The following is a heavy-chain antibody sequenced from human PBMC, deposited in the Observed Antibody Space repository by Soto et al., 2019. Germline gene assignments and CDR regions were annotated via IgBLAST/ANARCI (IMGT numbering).Heavy chain of an antibody. D-gene: IGHD3-22*01. CDR2: VYYTGST. CDR1: GDSISTFY. J-gene: IGHJ4*02. CDR3: ARGRTVRNYADDSSDYFYFFDY. Sequence: SETLSLTCTVSGDSISTFYWGWMRQSPGKELEWIGYVYYTGSTNYNPSLKSRVTISVDRSKNQFSLKLTSANAADTAVYYCARGRTVRNYADDSSDYFYFFDYWGQGTQVTSPQ. V-gene: IGHV4-59*01.